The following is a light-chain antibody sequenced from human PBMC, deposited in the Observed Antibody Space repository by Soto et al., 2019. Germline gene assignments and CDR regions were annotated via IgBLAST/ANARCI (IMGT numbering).Light chain of an antibody. CDR3: QQYGRSPGT. V-gene: IGKV3-20*01. J-gene: IGKJ1*01. Sequence: EIVLTQSPGTLSSSPGERATLSCRASQSVTSNYLAWYQQKPGQAPRLLIFGASIRATGLPDRFSGGGSGRDFTLTISRLEPEDFAVYYCQQYGRSPGTFGQGTKVEIK. CDR2: GAS. CDR1: QSVTSNY.